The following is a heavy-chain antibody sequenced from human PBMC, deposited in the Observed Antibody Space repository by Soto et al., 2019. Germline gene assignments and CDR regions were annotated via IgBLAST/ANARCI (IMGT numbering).Heavy chain of an antibody. Sequence: GGSLRLSCTAAGFTFSSYGMNWVRQPTGKGLEWVSSISSSSSYIYYADSVKGRFTISRDNAKNSLYLQMNSLRAEDTAVYYCARGTTVTNDAFDIWGQGTMVTVSS. CDR1: GFTFSSYG. CDR2: ISSSSSYI. D-gene: IGHD4-17*01. J-gene: IGHJ3*02. V-gene: IGHV3-21*01. CDR3: ARGTTVTNDAFDI.